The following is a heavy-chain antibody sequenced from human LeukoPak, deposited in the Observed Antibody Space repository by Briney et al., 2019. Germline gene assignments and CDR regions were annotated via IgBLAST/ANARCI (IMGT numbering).Heavy chain of an antibody. Sequence: GGSLRLSCAASGFTFSSYRVNWVRQAPGKGLEWVSYISTSSSTIYYADSVKGRFTISRDNAKNSLYLQMNSLRAGDTAVYYCARAASSSSPDYYYYYMDVWGKGTTVTVSS. J-gene: IGHJ6*03. CDR1: GFTFSSYR. CDR3: ARAASSSSPDYYYYYMDV. V-gene: IGHV3-48*01. CDR2: ISTSSSTI. D-gene: IGHD2-2*01.